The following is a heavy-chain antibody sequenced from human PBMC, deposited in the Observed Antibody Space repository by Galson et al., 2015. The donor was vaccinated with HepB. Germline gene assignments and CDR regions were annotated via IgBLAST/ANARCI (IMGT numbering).Heavy chain of an antibody. V-gene: IGHV3-48*02. CDR2: ISSSSSTI. Sequence: LRLSCAASGFTFSSYSMNWVRQAPGKGLEWVSYISSSSSTIYYADSVKGRFTISRDNAKNSLYLQMNSLRDEDTAVYYCARDPDYDSSGYSFQHWGQGTLVTVSS. J-gene: IGHJ1*01. CDR3: ARDPDYDSSGYSFQH. D-gene: IGHD3-22*01. CDR1: GFTFSSYS.